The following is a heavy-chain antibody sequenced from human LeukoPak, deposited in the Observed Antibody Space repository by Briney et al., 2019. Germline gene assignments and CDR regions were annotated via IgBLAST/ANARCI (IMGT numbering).Heavy chain of an antibody. Sequence: GGSLRLSCAASGFTFSSYWMSWVRQAPGKGLEWVANIKQDGREKYYVDSVKGRFTISRDNAKNSLYLQMNSLRAEDTAVYYCARDLAVAGTYYYYGMDVWGQGTTVTVSS. V-gene: IGHV3-7*01. CDR1: GFTFSSYW. CDR2: IKQDGREK. D-gene: IGHD6-19*01. CDR3: ARDLAVAGTYYYYGMDV. J-gene: IGHJ6*02.